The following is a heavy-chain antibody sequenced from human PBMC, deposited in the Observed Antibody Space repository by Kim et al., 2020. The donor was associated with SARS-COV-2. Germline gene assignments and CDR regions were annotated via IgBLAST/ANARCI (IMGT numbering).Heavy chain of an antibody. CDR3: ARVPVQLWSKPADY. J-gene: IGHJ4*02. D-gene: IGHD5-18*01. V-gene: IGHV3-11*06. Sequence: GCVKGRFTISRENAKNSLYLQMNSLRADDTAVYYCARVPVQLWSKPADYWGLGTLVTVSS.